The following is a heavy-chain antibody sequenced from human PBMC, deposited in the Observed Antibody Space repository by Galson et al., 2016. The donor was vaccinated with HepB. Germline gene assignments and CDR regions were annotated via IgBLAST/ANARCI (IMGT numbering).Heavy chain of an antibody. CDR2: IYYSGIT. D-gene: IGHD6-13*01. CDR1: GGSVNSGRYY. CDR3: ARVFSSSWFYYFDF. V-gene: IGHV4-61*01. Sequence: ETLSLTCTVSGGSVNSGRYYWSWLRQPPGKGLEWIGYIYYSGITNYNPSLKSRVAISVDTSKNQFSLKLTSVAAADTAVYYCARVFSSSWFYYFDFWGQGIQVTVSS. J-gene: IGHJ4*02.